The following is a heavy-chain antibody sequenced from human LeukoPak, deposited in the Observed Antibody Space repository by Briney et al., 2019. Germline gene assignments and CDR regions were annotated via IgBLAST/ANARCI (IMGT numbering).Heavy chain of an antibody. V-gene: IGHV4-59*12. CDR1: VVSISSYY. Sequence: SETLSLTRTLSVVSISSYYWSWIRQPPGQGLERTVYIYYSGRTRYNPSLLSRVTISVDTSKNQFSLKLSSVTAADTGVYYCARGAPPSYYYDRRKNWFEPGGQGTLVTVSS. J-gene: IGHJ5*02. CDR3: ARGAPPSYYYDRRKNWFEP. CDR2: IYYSGRT. D-gene: IGHD3-22*01.